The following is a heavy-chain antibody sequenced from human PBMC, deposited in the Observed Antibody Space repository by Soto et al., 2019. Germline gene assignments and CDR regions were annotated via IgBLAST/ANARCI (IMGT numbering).Heavy chain of an antibody. Sequence: EVQLVESGGGLVQPGGSLRLSCVASGFAASGHYMNWVRQTPDQGLEWLSVIYSGGTTYYADSVEGRFTISRHDSQNTLYLQMDNLRTEDKAVYYCARANKFNAFDVWGRGAMVTVSS. V-gene: IGHV3-53*04. CDR1: GFAASGHY. CDR2: IYSGGTT. J-gene: IGHJ3*01. CDR3: ARANKFNAFDV.